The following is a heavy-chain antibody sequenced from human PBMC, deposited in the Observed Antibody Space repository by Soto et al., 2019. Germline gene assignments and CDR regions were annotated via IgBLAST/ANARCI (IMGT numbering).Heavy chain of an antibody. J-gene: IGHJ5*02. CDR3: ARDFSSGWYHWFDP. V-gene: IGHV3-30-3*01. D-gene: IGHD6-19*01. CDR2: ISYDGSNK. Sequence: LRLSCAASGFTFSSYAMHWVRQAPGKGLEWVAVISYDGSNKYYADSVKGRFTISRDNSKNTLYLQMNSLRAEDTAVYYCARDFSSGWYHWFDPWGQGTLVTVSS. CDR1: GFTFSSYA.